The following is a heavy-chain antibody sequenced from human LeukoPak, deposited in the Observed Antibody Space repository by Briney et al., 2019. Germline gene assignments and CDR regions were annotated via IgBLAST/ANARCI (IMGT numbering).Heavy chain of an antibody. V-gene: IGHV4-4*07. D-gene: IGHD3-22*01. J-gene: IGHJ2*01. CDR2: IYTSGST. Sequence: PSETLSLTCTVSGGSISSYYWSWIRQPAGKGLEWIGRIYTSGSTNYNPSLKSRVTMSVDTSKNQFSLKLSSVTAADTAVYYCARSSLDSGGYYLYWYFDLWGRGTLVTVSS. CDR1: GGSISSYY. CDR3: ARSSLDSGGYYLYWYFDL.